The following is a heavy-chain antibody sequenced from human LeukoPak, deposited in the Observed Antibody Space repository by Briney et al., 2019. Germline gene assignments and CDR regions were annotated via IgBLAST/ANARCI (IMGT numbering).Heavy chain of an antibody. CDR2: FVLEEAET. J-gene: IGHJ3*02. Sequence: ASVKVSCRLSGYTGIELSMHWVRQAPGKGLEWLGGFVLEEAETIYAQKFQGRVTMTEDTSTDTAYMELSNLTSEDTAVYFCATHTIFGVVTYAFHIWGRGTLVTVSS. V-gene: IGHV1-24*01. CDR3: ATHTIFGVVTYAFHI. CDR1: GYTGIELS. D-gene: IGHD3-3*01.